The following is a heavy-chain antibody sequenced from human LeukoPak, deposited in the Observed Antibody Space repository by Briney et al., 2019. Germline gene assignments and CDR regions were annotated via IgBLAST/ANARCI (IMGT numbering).Heavy chain of an antibody. CDR2: ISWNSGSI. CDR1: GFTFDDYA. V-gene: IGHV3-9*01. D-gene: IGHD2-15*01. CDR3: VRDNSGGSCVDF. J-gene: IGHJ4*02. Sequence: GGSLRLSCAASGFTFDDYAMHWVRQAPGKGLEWVSGISWNSGSIGYADSVKGRFTISRDSSKSTLYLQMNSLRADDTAVYYCVRDNSGGSCVDFWGQGTLVTVSS.